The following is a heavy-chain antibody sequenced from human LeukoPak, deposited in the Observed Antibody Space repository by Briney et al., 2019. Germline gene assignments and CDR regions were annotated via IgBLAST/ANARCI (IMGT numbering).Heavy chain of an antibody. CDR3: ARFKELLGFDY. Sequence: SGGSLRLSCAASGFTFSSYWMHWVRQAPGKGLVWVSRINTDGSSTSYADSVKGRFTISRDNAKNTLYLQMNSLRAEDTAVYYCARFKELLGFDYWGQGTLVTVSS. J-gene: IGHJ4*02. V-gene: IGHV3-74*01. CDR2: INTDGSST. CDR1: GFTFSSYW. D-gene: IGHD1-26*01.